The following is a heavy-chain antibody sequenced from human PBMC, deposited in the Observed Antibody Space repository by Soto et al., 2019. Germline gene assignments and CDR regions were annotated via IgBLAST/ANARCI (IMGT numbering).Heavy chain of an antibody. CDR3: ARLEGLATISYYFDF. D-gene: IGHD3-9*01. CDR1: GDSINSDKYY. V-gene: IGHV4-39*01. CDR2: IYYRGNT. J-gene: IGHJ4*02. Sequence: QLQLQESGPGLVKPSETLSLTCSVSGDSINSDKYYWGWIRQPPGKGLEWIGSIYYRGNTYYNPSLQTRVTISLDKSKSQFSLKLNSVTAADLAMYFCARLEGLATISYYFDFWGQGALVTVSS.